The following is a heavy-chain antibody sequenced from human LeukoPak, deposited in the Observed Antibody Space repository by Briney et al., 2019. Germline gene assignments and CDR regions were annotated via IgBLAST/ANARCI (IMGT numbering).Heavy chain of an antibody. V-gene: IGHV4-39*02. J-gene: IGHJ4*02. D-gene: IGHD3-22*01. Sequence: SETLSLTCTVSGGSISSSSHYWGWIRQTPGKGLEWIGSIYYSGTTYYNPTLKSRVTMSVEKSKNHFSLRLSSVTAADTAVYYCARLGLYYYDSSGYPYYFDYWGQGTLVTVSS. CDR3: ARLGLYYYDSSGYPYYFDY. CDR1: GGSISSSSHY. CDR2: IYYSGTT.